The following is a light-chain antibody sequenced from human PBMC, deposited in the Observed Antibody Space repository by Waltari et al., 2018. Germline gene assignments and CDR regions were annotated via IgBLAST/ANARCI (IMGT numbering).Light chain of an antibody. CDR1: SSDVGGYNY. CDR3: SSFTSRHLYV. V-gene: IGLV2-14*01. J-gene: IGLJ1*01. Sequence: QSALTQPASVSGSPGQSITIPCTGSSSDVGGYNYVSWYQQYPVKAPKIMIYEVNNRPSGVSRRFSGSKSGNTASLTISGLQADDEADYYCSSFTSRHLYVFGTGTAVTVL. CDR2: EVN.